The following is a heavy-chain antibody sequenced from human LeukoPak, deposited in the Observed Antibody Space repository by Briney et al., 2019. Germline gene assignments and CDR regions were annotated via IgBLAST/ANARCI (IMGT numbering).Heavy chain of an antibody. CDR3: AKHQGYFASGNSYKDY. CDR2: INTDGSST. V-gene: IGHV3-74*01. J-gene: IGHJ4*02. D-gene: IGHD3-10*01. CDR1: GFTFSSYW. Sequence: GSLRLSCAASGFTFSSYWMHWVRQAPGKGLVWVSRINTDGSSTSYADSVKGRFTISRDNAKNTLYLQMNSLRAEDTAVYYCAKHQGYFASGNSYKDYWGQGTLVTVSS.